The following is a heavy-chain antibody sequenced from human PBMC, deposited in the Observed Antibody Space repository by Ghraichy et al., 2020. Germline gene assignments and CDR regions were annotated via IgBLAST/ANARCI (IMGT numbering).Heavy chain of an antibody. D-gene: IGHD2-15*01. CDR3: ARALRTRNRMVGYLVDY. J-gene: IGHJ4*02. CDR1: GYTFTSYD. CDR2: MNPNSGNT. Sequence: ASVKVSCKASGYTFTSYDINWVRQATGQGLEWMGWMNPNSGNTGYAQKFQGRVTMTRNTSISTAYMELSSLRSEDTAVYYCARALRTRNRMVGYLVDYWGQGTLVTVSS. V-gene: IGHV1-8*01.